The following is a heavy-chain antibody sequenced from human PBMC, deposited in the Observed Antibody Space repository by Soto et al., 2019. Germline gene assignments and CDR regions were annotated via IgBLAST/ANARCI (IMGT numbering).Heavy chain of an antibody. CDR3: AKDSYCSSTSCYSGNYFDY. CDR2: ISAYNGNT. J-gene: IGHJ4*02. CDR1: GYTFTSYG. V-gene: IGHV1-18*01. D-gene: IGHD2-2*01. Sequence: QVQLVQSGAEVKKPGASVKVSCKASGYTFTSYGISWVRQAPGQGLEWMGGISAYNGNTKYAQKLQGRVTMTTDTPTSTAYMELRSLRSDDTAVYYCAKDSYCSSTSCYSGNYFDYWGQGTLVTVSS.